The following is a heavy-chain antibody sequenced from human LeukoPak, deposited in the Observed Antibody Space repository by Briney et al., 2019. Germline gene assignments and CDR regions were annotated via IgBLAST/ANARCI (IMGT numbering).Heavy chain of an antibody. CDR2: ISYDGSNK. CDR1: GFTFSSYA. CDR3: ARDTPLPPSAFDI. D-gene: IGHD2-15*01. V-gene: IGHV3-30-3*01. J-gene: IGHJ3*02. Sequence: GGSLRLSCAASGFTFSSYAMHWVRQAPGKGLEWVAVISYDGSNKYYADSVKGRFTISRDNSKNTLYLQMNSLRAEDTAVYYCARDTPLPPSAFDIWGQGTMVTVSS.